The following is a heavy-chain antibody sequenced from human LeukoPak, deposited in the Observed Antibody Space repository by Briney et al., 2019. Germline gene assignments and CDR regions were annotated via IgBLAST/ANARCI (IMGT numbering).Heavy chain of an antibody. CDR2: ISDSGNT. Sequence: GGSLRLSCAASGFTLSSYAMCWVRQAPGKGLEWVSAISDSGNTYHAGSVKGRFTISRDNSKNTLYLQMNSLRAEDTAVYYCAKLKGQSGNYGDSLHRSRFPFDIWGQGTMVTVSS. CDR3: AKLKGQSGNYGDSLHRSRFPFDI. J-gene: IGHJ3*02. CDR1: GFTLSSYA. V-gene: IGHV3-23*01. D-gene: IGHD1-26*01.